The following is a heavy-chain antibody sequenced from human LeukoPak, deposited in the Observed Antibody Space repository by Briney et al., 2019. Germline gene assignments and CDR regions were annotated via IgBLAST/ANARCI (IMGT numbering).Heavy chain of an antibody. J-gene: IGHJ1*01. Sequence: GGSLRLSCAASGFTFSSYGMHWVRQAPGKGLEWVAVISYDGSNKYYADSVKGRVTISRDNSKNTLYLQMNSLRAEDTAVYYCAKDSRGYSSSWHEGGAFQHWGQGTLVTVSS. D-gene: IGHD6-13*01. CDR2: ISYDGSNK. CDR1: GFTFSSYG. V-gene: IGHV3-30*18. CDR3: AKDSRGYSSSWHEGGAFQH.